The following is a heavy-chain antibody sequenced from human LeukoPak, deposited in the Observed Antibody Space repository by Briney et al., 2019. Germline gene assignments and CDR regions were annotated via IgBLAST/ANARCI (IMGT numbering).Heavy chain of an antibody. Sequence: PGGSLRLSCAASGFTFSNFSMNWARQTPGKGLEWVSSISSSGRYTYYRDSVKGRFTISRDNAKNSLFLQLTSLRPDDTAIYFCSRGSVATDETAFDIWGRGTMVTISS. V-gene: IGHV3-21*01. CDR2: ISSSGRYT. J-gene: IGHJ3*02. CDR1: GFTFSNFS. D-gene: IGHD4-23*01. CDR3: SRGSVATDETAFDI.